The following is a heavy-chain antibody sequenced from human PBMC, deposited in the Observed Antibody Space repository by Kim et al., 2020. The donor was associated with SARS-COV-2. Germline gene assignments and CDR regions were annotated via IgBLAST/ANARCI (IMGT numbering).Heavy chain of an antibody. D-gene: IGHD6-13*01. CDR3: ARDLEQQLAPWSFDY. Sequence: GGSLRLSCAASGFTFSSYSMNWVRQAPGKGLEWVSSISSSSSYIYYADSVKGRFTISRDNAKNSLYLQMNSLRAEDTAVYYCARDLEQQLAPWSFDYWGQGTLVTVS. CDR2: ISSSSSYI. V-gene: IGHV3-21*01. J-gene: IGHJ4*02. CDR1: GFTFSSYS.